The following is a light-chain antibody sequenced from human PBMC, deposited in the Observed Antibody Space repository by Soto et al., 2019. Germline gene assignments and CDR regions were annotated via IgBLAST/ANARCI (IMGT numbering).Light chain of an antibody. V-gene: IGKV3-20*01. CDR1: QSVSSSY. CDR2: GAS. CDR3: QQYGSSPRT. J-gene: IGKJ1*01. Sequence: IEMTQSPATLSLAPWERVTLSCRASQSVSSSYLAWYQQKPGQAPRLLIYGASSRATGIPDRFSGSGSGTDFTLTISRLEPEDFAVYYCQQYGSSPRTFGQGTKVDIK.